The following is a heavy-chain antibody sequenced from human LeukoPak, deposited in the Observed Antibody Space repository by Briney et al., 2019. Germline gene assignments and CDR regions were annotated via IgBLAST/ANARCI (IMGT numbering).Heavy chain of an antibody. V-gene: IGHV1-2*06. Sequence: ASVKVSCKTSGYTFADYFIHWVRQAPGQGLEWMGRINANSGGTEYEQKLQGRVTMTRDTSISTAYVEVNWLISDDTAIYYCARDVSSTSNWEFDYWGQGTLVTVS. J-gene: IGHJ4*02. CDR3: ARDVSSTSNWEFDY. CDR2: INANSGGT. CDR1: GYTFADYF. D-gene: IGHD1-26*01.